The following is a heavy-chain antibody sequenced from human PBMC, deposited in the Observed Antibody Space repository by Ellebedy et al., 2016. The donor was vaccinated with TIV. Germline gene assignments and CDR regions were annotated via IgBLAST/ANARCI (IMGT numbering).Heavy chain of an antibody. V-gene: IGHV1-2*02. CDR1: GYTFTGYY. CDR2: INPNSGGT. CDR3: ARPPSGAVAYRD. J-gene: IGHJ4*02. Sequence: AASVKVSCKASGYTFTGYYMHWVRQAPGQGLEWMGWINPNSGGTNYAQKFQGRVTMTRDTSISTAYMELSRLRSDDTAVYYCARPPSGAVAYRDWGQGTLVTVSS. D-gene: IGHD6-19*01.